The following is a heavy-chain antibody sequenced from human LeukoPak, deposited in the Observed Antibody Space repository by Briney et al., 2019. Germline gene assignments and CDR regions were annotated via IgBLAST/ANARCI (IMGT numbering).Heavy chain of an antibody. CDR2: ISWDGGST. Sequence: GGSLRLSCAASGFTFDDYTMHWVRQAPGKGLEWVSLISWDGGSTYYADSVKGRFTISRDNSKNSLYLQMNSLRTEDTALYYRAKDRGYCSSTSCYYYYGMDVWGQGTTVTVSS. D-gene: IGHD2-2*03. J-gene: IGHJ6*02. CDR3: AKDRGYCSSTSCYYYYGMDV. CDR1: GFTFDDYT. V-gene: IGHV3-43*01.